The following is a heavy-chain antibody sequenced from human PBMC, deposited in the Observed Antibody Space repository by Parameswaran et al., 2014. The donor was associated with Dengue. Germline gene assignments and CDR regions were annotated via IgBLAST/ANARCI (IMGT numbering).Heavy chain of an antibody. CDR3: ARASRTGYSYGYY. Sequence: SWVRQAPGQGLEWMGWISAYNGNTNYAQKLQGRVTMTTDTSTSTAYMELRSLRSDDTAVYYCARASRTGYSYGYYWGQGTLVTVSS. CDR2: ISAYNGNT. D-gene: IGHD5-18*01. V-gene: IGHV1-18*01. J-gene: IGHJ4*02.